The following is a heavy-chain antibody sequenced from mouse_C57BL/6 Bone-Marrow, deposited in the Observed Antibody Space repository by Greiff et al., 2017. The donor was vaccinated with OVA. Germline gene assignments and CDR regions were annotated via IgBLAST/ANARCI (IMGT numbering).Heavy chain of an antibody. D-gene: IGHD1-1*02. CDR3: ARRGGVPFDY. Sequence: EVMLVEFGGDLVKPGGSLKLSCAASGFTFSSYGMSWVRQTPDKRLEWVATISSGGSYTYYPDSVKGRFTISRDNAKNTLYLQMSSLKSEDTAMYYCARRGGVPFDYWGQGTTLTVSS. CDR1: GFTFSSYG. J-gene: IGHJ2*01. CDR2: ISSGGSYT. V-gene: IGHV5-6*02.